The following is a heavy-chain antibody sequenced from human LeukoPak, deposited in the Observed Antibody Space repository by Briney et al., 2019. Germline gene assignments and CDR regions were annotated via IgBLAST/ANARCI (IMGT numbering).Heavy chain of an antibody. CDR2: INWHGGST. D-gene: IGHD3-10*01. J-gene: IGHJ4*02. V-gene: IGHV3-20*04. CDR3: ARVKGIWFGEFDY. Sequence: PGGSLRLSCAASGFTFDDYGMSWVRKATGKGLERVSGINWHGGSTGYADSVKGRFTISRDNAKNSLYLQMNSLRAEDTALYYCARVKGIWFGEFDYWGQGTLVTVSS. CDR1: GFTFDDYG.